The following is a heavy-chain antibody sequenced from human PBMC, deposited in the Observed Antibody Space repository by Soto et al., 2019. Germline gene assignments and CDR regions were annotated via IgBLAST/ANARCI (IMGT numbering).Heavy chain of an antibody. D-gene: IGHD6-13*01. V-gene: IGHV3-30-3*01. CDR3: AREGGIAALY. CDR2: ISYDGSNK. CDR1: GFTFSSYA. J-gene: IGHJ4*02. Sequence: PGGSLRLSCAASGFTFSSYAMHWVRQAPGKGLEWVAVISYDGSNKYYADSVKGRFTISRDNSKNTLYLQMNSLRAEDTAVYYCAREGGIAALYWGQGTLVTVSS.